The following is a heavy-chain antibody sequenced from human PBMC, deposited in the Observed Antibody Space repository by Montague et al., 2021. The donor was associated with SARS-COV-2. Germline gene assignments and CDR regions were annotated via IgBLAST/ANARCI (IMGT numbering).Heavy chain of an antibody. CDR3: ARDSPDYVWGSYGMDV. J-gene: IGHJ6*02. CDR2: ISSSSSYI. CDR1: GFTFSSYS. D-gene: IGHD3-16*01. Sequence: SLSLSCAASGFTFSSYSMNWVRQAPGKGLEWVSSISSSSSYIYYADSVKGRFTVSRDNAKNSLYLQMNSLRAEDTAVYYCARDSPDYVWGSYGMDVWGQGTTVTVSS. V-gene: IGHV3-21*01.